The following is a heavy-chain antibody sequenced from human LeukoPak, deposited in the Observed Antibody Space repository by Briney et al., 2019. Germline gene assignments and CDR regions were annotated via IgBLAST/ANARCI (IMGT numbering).Heavy chain of an antibody. CDR2: IKQDGSEK. D-gene: IGHD6-19*01. Sequence: GGSLRLSCAASGFTFSSYWMSWVRQAPGKGLEWVANIKQDGSEKYYVDSVKGRFTISRDNAKNSLYLQMNSLRAEDTAVYYCARDGIAVADLMYYYYMDVWGKGTTVTISS. V-gene: IGHV3-7*01. CDR1: GFTFSSYW. J-gene: IGHJ6*03. CDR3: ARDGIAVADLMYYYYMDV.